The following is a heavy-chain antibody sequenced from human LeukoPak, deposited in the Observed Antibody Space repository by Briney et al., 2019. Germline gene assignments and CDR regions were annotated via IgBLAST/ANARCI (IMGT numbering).Heavy chain of an antibody. CDR3: ARDNSLGDNAWWFDP. Sequence: ASVKVSCKASGYTFTSYYMRWGRQAPGQGVEWMGLINPTGRSAAYSQKFQGRVTMTRDMSTSTDYMELSSLRSDDTAIYCCARDNSLGDNAWWFDPWGQGTLVTVSS. CDR1: GYTFTSYY. J-gene: IGHJ5*02. CDR2: INPTGRSA. V-gene: IGHV1-46*01. D-gene: IGHD1-26*01.